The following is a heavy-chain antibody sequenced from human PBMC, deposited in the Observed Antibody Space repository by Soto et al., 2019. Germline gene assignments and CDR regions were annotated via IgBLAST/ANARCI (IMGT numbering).Heavy chain of an antibody. CDR1: GGTFSSYA. V-gene: IGHV1-69*13. D-gene: IGHD3-10*01. CDR3: ARGPMVRGVITPPDY. Sequence: SVKVSCKASGGTFSSYAISWVRQAPGQGPEWMGGIIPIFGTANYAQKFQGRVTITADESTSTAYMELSSLRSEDTAVYYCARGPMVRGVITPPDYWGQGTLVTVSS. J-gene: IGHJ4*02. CDR2: IIPIFGTA.